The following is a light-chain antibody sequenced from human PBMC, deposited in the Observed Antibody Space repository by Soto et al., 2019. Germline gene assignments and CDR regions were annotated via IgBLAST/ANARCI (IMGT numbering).Light chain of an antibody. J-gene: IGLJ2*01. V-gene: IGLV2-23*01. Sequence: QSALTQPASVSGSPGQSITISCTGTSSDVGSYNLVSWYQQHPGKAPKLMIYEGSKRPSGVSNRLSGSKSGNTASLTISGLQAEDEADYYCCSYAGSSLVVFGGGTKLTVL. CDR3: CSYAGSSLVV. CDR1: SSDVGSYNL. CDR2: EGS.